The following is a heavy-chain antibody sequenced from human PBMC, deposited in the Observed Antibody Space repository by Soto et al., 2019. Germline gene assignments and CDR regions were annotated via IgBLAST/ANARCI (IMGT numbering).Heavy chain of an antibody. CDR3: ARLIGSNDPQLDY. CDR1: GGSISSSSYY. CDR2: IYYSGST. J-gene: IGHJ4*02. Sequence: SETLSLTCTVSGGSISSSSYYWGWIRQPPGKGLEWIGSIYYSGSTYYNPSLKSRVTISVDTSKNQFSLKLSSVTAADTAVYYCARLIGSNDPQLDYWGQGTLVTVSS. D-gene: IGHD2-8*01. V-gene: IGHV4-39*01.